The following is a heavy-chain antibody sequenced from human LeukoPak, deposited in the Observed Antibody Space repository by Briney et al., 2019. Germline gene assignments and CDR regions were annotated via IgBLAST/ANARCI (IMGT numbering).Heavy chain of an antibody. J-gene: IGHJ6*02. CDR3: ARGGYDFWSGYPLDYYYGMDV. D-gene: IGHD3-3*01. CDR1: GFTFSNYV. Sequence: QTGGSLRLSCAASGFTFSNYVMGWVRQDPGKGLQWVSIINGSGSFTSYADSVKGRLTISRDNSKNTLYLQMNSLRAEDMAVYYCARGGYDFWSGYPLDYYYGMDVWGQGTTVTVSS. V-gene: IGHV3-23*05. CDR2: INGSGSFT.